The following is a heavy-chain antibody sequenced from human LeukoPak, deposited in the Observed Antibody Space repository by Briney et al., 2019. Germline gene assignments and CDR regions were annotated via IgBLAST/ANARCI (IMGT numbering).Heavy chain of an antibody. J-gene: IGHJ3*02. D-gene: IGHD1-26*01. CDR3: AKDGGSYNLYAFNI. CDR2: ISWNSGSI. Sequence: GGSLRLSCAASGFTFFGYSMHWVRQAPGKGLEWGSGISWNSGSIGYADSVKGRFTISRDNAKNSLYLQMNSLRAEDTALYYCAKDGGSYNLYAFNIWGQGTMVTVSS. V-gene: IGHV3-9*01. CDR1: GFTFFGYS.